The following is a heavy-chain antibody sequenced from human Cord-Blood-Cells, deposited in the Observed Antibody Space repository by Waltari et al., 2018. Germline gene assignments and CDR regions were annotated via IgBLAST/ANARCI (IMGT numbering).Heavy chain of an antibody. V-gene: IGHV1-24*01. Sequence: QVQLVQSGAEVKKPGASVKVSCKVSGYTLTELSMHWVRQAPGKGLEWMGVFDPEDGETINQQKSQGRVHMTEDTSTDTAYRELSSLRSEDTAVYYCATDISLYDFWSGSHHLGQGTLVTVSS. CDR1: GYTLTELS. J-gene: IGHJ4*02. D-gene: IGHD3-3*01. CDR3: ATDISLYDFWSGSHH. CDR2: FDPEDGET.